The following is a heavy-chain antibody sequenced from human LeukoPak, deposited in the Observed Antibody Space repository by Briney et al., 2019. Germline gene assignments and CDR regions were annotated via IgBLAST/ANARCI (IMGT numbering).Heavy chain of an antibody. Sequence: SQTLSLTCAVSGDSVSSKSGAWNWIRQSPSRGLEWLGRTYYRSKWYNDYAESMEGRMTISQDTSKNQYSLHLNSVTPDDTAVYYCARDLGTTGWHTFDYWGQGTLVTVSS. J-gene: IGHJ4*02. V-gene: IGHV6-1*01. CDR2: TYYRSKWYN. D-gene: IGHD6-19*01. CDR3: ARDLGTTGWHTFDY. CDR1: GDSVSSKSGA.